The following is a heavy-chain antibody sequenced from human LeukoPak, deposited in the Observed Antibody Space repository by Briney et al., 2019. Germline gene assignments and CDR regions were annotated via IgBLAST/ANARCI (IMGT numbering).Heavy chain of an antibody. CDR3: ANFLIPCCFDY. D-gene: IGHD2-21*01. V-gene: IGHV3-23*01. J-gene: IGHJ4*02. Sequence: GGSLRLSCAASGSTFSSYAMSWVRQAPGKGREWVSAISGSGRNTYYADSVKGRFTISRDNSKNTLYLQMNSLSAEDTAVYYCANFLIPCCFDYWGQGTLVTVSS. CDR2: ISGSGRNT. CDR1: GSTFSSYA.